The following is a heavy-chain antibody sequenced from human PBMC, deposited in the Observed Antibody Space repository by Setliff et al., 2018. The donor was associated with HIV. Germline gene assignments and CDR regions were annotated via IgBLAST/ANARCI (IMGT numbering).Heavy chain of an antibody. J-gene: IGHJ4*02. CDR3: ARDHIAARSVDY. CDR2: IGPSGSST. D-gene: IGHD6-6*01. V-gene: IGHV1-46*02. Sequence: SVKVSCQTSAYTFNSYYMHWIRQAPGQGLEWMGLIGPSGSSTTYAQNFQGRVTMSRDTSTNTVYMELSSLRSEDTAVYYCARDHIAARSVDYWGQGTLVTVSS. CDR1: AYTFNSYY.